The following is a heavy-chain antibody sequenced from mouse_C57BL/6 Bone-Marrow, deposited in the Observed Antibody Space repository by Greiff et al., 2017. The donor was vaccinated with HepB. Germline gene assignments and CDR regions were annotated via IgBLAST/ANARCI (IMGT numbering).Heavy chain of an antibody. CDR1: GYAFTNYL. J-gene: IGHJ1*03. Sequence: VQLQQSGAELVRPGPSVKVSCKASGYAFTNYLIEWVKQRPGQGLEWIGVINPGSGGTNYNEKFKGKATLTADKSSSTAYMQLSSLTSEDSAVYFCARPALLYGSSYYWYFDVWGTGTTVTVSS. D-gene: IGHD1-1*01. V-gene: IGHV1-54*01. CDR3: ARPALLYGSSYYWYFDV. CDR2: INPGSGGT.